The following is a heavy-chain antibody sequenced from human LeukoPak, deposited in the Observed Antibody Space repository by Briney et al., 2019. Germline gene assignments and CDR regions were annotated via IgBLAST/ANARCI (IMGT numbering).Heavy chain of an antibody. J-gene: IGHJ4*02. V-gene: IGHV3-73*01. D-gene: IGHD5-24*01. CDR2: IRSKANSYAT. Sequence: PGGSLRLSCAASGFTFSGSAMHCVRQASGKGLEWVGRIRSKANSYATAYAASVKGRLTISRDDSKNTAYLQMNSQKTEDTAVYYCTRTRGGYNAWIFDYWGQGPLVTVSS. CDR3: TRTRGGYNAWIFDY. CDR1: GFTFSGSA.